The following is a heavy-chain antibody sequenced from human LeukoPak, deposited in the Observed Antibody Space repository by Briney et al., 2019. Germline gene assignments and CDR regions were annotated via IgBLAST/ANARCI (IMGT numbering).Heavy chain of an antibody. CDR1: GFTFSSYS. CDR2: ISSSSSYI. Sequence: GGSLRLSCAASGFTFSSYSMNWVRQAPGKGLEWVSSISSSSSYIYYADSVKGRFTISRDNAKNSLYLQMNSLRAEDTAVYYCARDHLGYEEYYYYGMDVWGQGTTVTVSS. D-gene: IGHD5-12*01. CDR3: ARDHLGYEEYYYYGMDV. V-gene: IGHV3-21*01. J-gene: IGHJ6*02.